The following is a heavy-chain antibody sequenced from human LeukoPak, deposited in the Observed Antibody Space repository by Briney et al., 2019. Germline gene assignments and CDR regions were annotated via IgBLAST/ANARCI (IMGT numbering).Heavy chain of an antibody. CDR2: IYPGDSDA. CDR1: GYSFTSYW. CDR3: ARRSGSWDYYFDY. J-gene: IGHJ4*02. D-gene: IGHD6-13*01. Sequence: GESLQISCKGLGYSFTSYWIGWVRQLPGKGLEWMGIIYPGDSDARYSPSFQGQVTISAAKSITTAYLQWNSLKASDTAIYYCARRSGSWDYYFDYWGQGTLVTVSS. V-gene: IGHV5-51*01.